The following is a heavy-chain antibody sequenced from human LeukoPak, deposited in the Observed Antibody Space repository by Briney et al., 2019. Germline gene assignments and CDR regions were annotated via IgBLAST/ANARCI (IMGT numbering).Heavy chain of an antibody. Sequence: SETLSLTCTVSGGSISSYYWSWIRQPPGKGLEWIGYIYTSGSTNYNPSLKSRVTISVATSKNQFSLKLSSVTAADTAVYYCARHLSGYSNYDWYYYYMDVWGKGTTVTVSS. CDR2: IYTSGST. CDR3: ARHLSGYSNYDWYYYYMDV. J-gene: IGHJ6*03. V-gene: IGHV4-4*09. CDR1: GGSISSYY. D-gene: IGHD4-11*01.